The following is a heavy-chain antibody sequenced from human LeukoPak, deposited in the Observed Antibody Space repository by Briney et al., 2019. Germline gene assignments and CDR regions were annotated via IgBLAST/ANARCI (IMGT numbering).Heavy chain of an antibody. J-gene: IGHJ4*02. V-gene: IGHV3-21*01. Sequence: PGGSLRLSCAASGFTFRTYTMNWVRKAPGKRLEWVSSISSDSRYIYYADSVKGRFTISRDNAQNSLYLQMNSLRVEDTAVYYCARESFAARWDWGQGTLVTVSS. CDR1: GFTFRTYT. CDR2: ISSDSRYI. CDR3: ARESFAARWD. D-gene: IGHD6-6*01.